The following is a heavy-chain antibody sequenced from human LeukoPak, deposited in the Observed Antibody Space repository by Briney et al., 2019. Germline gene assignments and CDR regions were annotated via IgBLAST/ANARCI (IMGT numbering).Heavy chain of an antibody. D-gene: IGHD3-22*01. CDR1: GFTFSRYA. Sequence: GGSLRLSCAASGFTFSRYAMSWVRQAPGKGLECVSAISGSGGDTYYADSVKGRFTISRDNSKNTLYLQMNSLRAEDTAVYYCAKTASRFYDSSGYCPYWGQGTLVTVSS. J-gene: IGHJ4*02. CDR2: ISGSGGDT. CDR3: AKTASRFYDSSGYCPY. V-gene: IGHV3-23*01.